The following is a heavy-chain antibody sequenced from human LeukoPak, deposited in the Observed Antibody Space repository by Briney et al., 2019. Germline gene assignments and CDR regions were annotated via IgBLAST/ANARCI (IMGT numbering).Heavy chain of an antibody. CDR1: GGSISGYY. V-gene: IGHV4-59*01. CDR3: ARESGSGYMDV. Sequence: SETLSLTCSVSGGSISGYYWSWIRQFPGKGLEWIGYIHYGGSTTYNPSLKSRVTISVDTSKNQVSLKLNSVTAADTAVYYCARESGSGYMDVWGKGTAVTVSS. D-gene: IGHD3-3*01. CDR2: IHYGGST. J-gene: IGHJ6*03.